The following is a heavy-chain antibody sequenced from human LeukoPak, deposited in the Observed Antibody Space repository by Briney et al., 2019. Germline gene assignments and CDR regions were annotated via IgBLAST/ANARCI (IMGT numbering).Heavy chain of an antibody. CDR1: GDSISSYY. CDR3: AKSGSSYYCYMDV. CDR2: IDNSGST. D-gene: IGHD3-10*01. V-gene: IGHV4-4*08. J-gene: IGHJ6*03. Sequence: PSETLSLTCTVSGDSISSYYWGWLRQPPGKGLEWMGYIDNSGSTSYSPSLKSRVTISVDTSKKQFSLKLTSVPAADTAVYYCAKSGSSYYCYMDVWGKGTTVTVSS.